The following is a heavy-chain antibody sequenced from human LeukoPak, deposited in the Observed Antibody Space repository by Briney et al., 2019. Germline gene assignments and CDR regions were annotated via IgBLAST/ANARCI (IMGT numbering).Heavy chain of an antibody. Sequence: ASVKVSCKASGYTFTGYYMHWVRQAPGQGLECMRWINPNSGGTNYAQKFQGRVTMTRDTSISTAYMELSRLRSDDTAVYYCATSLFGGSYYGLDYWGQGTLVTVSS. D-gene: IGHD1-26*01. J-gene: IGHJ4*02. V-gene: IGHV1-2*02. CDR3: ATSLFGGSYYGLDY. CDR2: INPNSGGT. CDR1: GYTFTGYY.